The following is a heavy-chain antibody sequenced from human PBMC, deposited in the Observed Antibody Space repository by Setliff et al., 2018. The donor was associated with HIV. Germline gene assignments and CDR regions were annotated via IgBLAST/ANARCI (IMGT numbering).Heavy chain of an antibody. D-gene: IGHD6-19*01. CDR1: GNTFNFYG. CDR3: TREGQWLDMGDAFDI. Sequence: ASVKVSCKASGNTFNFYGLNWVRQAPGQSLEWMGWINAGNGNTKYSQKFQGRVPITSDTSASTAYMVLSSLRSEDTAVYYCTREGQWLDMGDAFDIWGQGTMVTVSS. CDR2: INAGNGNT. V-gene: IGHV1-3*01. J-gene: IGHJ3*02.